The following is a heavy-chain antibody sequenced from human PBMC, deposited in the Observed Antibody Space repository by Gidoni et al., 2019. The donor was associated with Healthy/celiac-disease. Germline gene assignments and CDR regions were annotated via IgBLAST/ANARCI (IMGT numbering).Heavy chain of an antibody. CDR1: GFTFSSYA. D-gene: IGHD1-26*01. V-gene: IGHV3-23*01. Sequence: EVQLLESGGGLVQPGGSLRLSCAASGFTFSSYAMSWVRQAPGKGLEWVSSISCSGGSTYYADSVKGRFTISRDNSKNTLYLQMNSLRAEDTAVYYCANENERQYSGSYFPPYWGQGTLVTVSS. CDR2: ISCSGGST. J-gene: IGHJ4*02. CDR3: ANENERQYSGSYFPPY.